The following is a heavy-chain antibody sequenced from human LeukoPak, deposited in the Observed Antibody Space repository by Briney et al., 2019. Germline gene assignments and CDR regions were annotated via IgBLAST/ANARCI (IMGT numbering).Heavy chain of an antibody. CDR3: ARVFWSGPYYYYGMDV. CDR2: INAGNGNT. J-gene: IGHJ6*02. V-gene: IGHV1-3*01. Sequence: ASVKVSCKASGYTFISYAMHWVRQAPGQRLEWMGWINAGNGNTKYSQKFQGRVTITRDTSASTAYMELSSLRSEDTAVYYCARVFWSGPYYYYGMDVWGQGTTVTVSS. CDR1: GYTFISYA. D-gene: IGHD3-3*01.